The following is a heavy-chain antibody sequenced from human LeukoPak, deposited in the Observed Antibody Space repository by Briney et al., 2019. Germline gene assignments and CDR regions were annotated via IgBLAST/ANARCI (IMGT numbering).Heavy chain of an antibody. V-gene: IGHV3-30*03. D-gene: IGHD6-13*01. CDR1: GFTFSSYG. J-gene: IGHJ4*02. CDR2: ISYDGSNK. CDR3: ATGSVRYSASWYSQEGDY. Sequence: GGSLRLSCAASGFTFSSYGMHWVRQAPGKGLEWVAVISYDGSNKYYADSVKGRFTISRDNSKNTLYLQMNSLRAEDTAVYYCATGSVRYSASWYSQEGDYWGQGTLVTVSS.